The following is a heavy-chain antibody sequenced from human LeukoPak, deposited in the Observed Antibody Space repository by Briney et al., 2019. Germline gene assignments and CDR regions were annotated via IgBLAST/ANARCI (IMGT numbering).Heavy chain of an antibody. CDR1: GFTFDYYV. Sequence: GGSLRLSCSASGFTFDYYVMSWVRQAPAKGLEWVSGINWNGGSTGYADSVKGRFTISRDNAKNSLYLQMNSLRAEDTALYHCACMYYYDSSGYSTWGQGTLVTVSS. CDR3: ACMYYYDSSGYST. CDR2: INWNGGST. J-gene: IGHJ4*02. D-gene: IGHD3-22*01. V-gene: IGHV3-20*01.